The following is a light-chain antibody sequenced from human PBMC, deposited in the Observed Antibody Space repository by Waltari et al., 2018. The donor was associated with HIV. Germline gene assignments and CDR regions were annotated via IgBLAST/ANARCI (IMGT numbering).Light chain of an antibody. CDR2: RND. CDR1: NSNIGRNY. J-gene: IGLJ1*01. CDR3: ASWDDGLSGHV. V-gene: IGLV1-47*01. Sequence: QSGLTQPPSLSGTPGQRLTIPCSGHNSNIGRNYVFWFRQLPGTAPSPLVYRNDQRPSVFADRFSGSLSGASASVVIGGLRVEDEADYVCASWDDGLSGHVFGGGTTVSV.